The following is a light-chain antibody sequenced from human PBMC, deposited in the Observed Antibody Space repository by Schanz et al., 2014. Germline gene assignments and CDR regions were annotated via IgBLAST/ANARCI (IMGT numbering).Light chain of an antibody. V-gene: IGLV1-44*01. CDR1: SSNIGSNT. Sequence: QSVLTQPPSASGPPGQRVTISCSGSSSNIGSNTVNWYQQLPGTAPKLLIYSNNQRPSGVPDRFSGSKSGTSASLAISGLQSEDEADYYCSSYTSSSTKVFGTGTKLTVL. CDR2: SNN. J-gene: IGLJ1*01. CDR3: SSYTSSSTKV.